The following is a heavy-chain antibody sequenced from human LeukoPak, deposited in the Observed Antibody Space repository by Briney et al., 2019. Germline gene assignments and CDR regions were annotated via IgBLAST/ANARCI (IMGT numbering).Heavy chain of an antibody. J-gene: IGHJ4*02. V-gene: IGHV4-4*02. CDR3: ARRITGTPAPFDY. CDR2: IYHSGTT. CDR1: GGSISSDIW. D-gene: IGHD1-20*01. Sequence: SETLSLTCAVSGGSISSDIWWSWVRQPPGKGLEWIGEIYHSGTTTYNPSLKSRVTISVDKSKNQFSLKLSSVTAADTAVYYCARRITGTPAPFDYWAQGTLVTVSS.